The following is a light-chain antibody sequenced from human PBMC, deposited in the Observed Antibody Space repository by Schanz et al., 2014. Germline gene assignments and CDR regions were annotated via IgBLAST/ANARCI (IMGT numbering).Light chain of an antibody. CDR2: DVS. V-gene: IGLV2-8*01. CDR3: CSYAGSSTWV. CDR1: SSDVGGYNF. J-gene: IGLJ3*02. Sequence: SALTQPPSASGSPGQSVTISCTGTSSDVGGYNFVSWYQQHPGKAPKLMIYDVSKRPSGVPDRFSGSKSGNTASLTISGLQAEDEADYYCCSYAGSSTWVFGGGTKLTVL.